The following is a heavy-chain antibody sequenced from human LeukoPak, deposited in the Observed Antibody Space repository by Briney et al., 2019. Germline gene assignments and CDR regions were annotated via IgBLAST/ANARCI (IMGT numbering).Heavy chain of an antibody. J-gene: IGHJ5*02. CDR2: IIPIFGTA. V-gene: IGHV1-69*05. Sequence: SVKVSCKASGGTFSSYAISWVRQAPGQGLEWMGGIIPIFGTANYAQKFQGRVTITTDESTSTAYMELSSLRSEDTAVYYCARAYKNYDFWSGPNWFDPWGQGTLVTVSS. CDR1: GGTFSSYA. CDR3: ARAYKNYDFWSGPNWFDP. D-gene: IGHD3-3*01.